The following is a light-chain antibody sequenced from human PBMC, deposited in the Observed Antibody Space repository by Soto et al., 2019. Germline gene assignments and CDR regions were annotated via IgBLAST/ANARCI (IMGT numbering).Light chain of an antibody. Sequence: DIVMTQTPLSLPVTPGEPASISCRSSQSLLDNDDGNTYLDWYLQKPGQSPQLLIYTLSNRASGVPDRFSGSGSGTDFTLNISRVESEDVGVYYCMQHIEFPYTFGQGTRLEIK. CDR3: MQHIEFPYT. CDR2: TLS. V-gene: IGKV2-40*01. J-gene: IGKJ5*01. CDR1: QSLLDNDDGNTY.